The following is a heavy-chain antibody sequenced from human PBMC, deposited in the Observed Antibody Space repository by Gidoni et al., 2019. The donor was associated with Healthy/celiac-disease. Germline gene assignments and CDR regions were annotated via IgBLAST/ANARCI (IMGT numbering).Heavy chain of an antibody. Sequence: EVQLVESGGGLVQPGRSLRLSCAASGFTFDDYAMHWVRQAPGKGLEWVSGISWNSGSIGYADSVKGRFTISRDNAKNSLYLQMNSLRAEDTALYYCAKGSSLFLDWFDPWGQGTLVTVSS. CDR2: ISWNSGSI. CDR1: GFTFDDYA. D-gene: IGHD3-10*01. J-gene: IGHJ5*02. CDR3: AKGSSLFLDWFDP. V-gene: IGHV3-9*01.